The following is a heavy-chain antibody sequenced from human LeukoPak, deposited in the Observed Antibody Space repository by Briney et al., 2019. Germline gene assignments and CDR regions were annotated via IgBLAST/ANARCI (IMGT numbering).Heavy chain of an antibody. CDR2: IIPIFGTA. CDR3: ARVHGYYGSGEIDY. CDR1: GGTFSSYA. V-gene: IGHV1-69*06. J-gene: IGHJ4*02. D-gene: IGHD3-10*01. Sequence: SVNVSCKASGGTFSSYAISWVRQAPGQGLEWMGGIIPIFGTANYAQKFQGRVTMTEDTSTQTAYMELSSLRSEDTAVYYCARVHGYYGSGEIDYWGQGTLVTVSS.